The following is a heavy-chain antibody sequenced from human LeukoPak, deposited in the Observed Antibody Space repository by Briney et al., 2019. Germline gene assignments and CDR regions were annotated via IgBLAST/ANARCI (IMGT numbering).Heavy chain of an antibody. CDR3: ARGRWEVRFDS. CDR1: GGSFSGYHFFSGCY. D-gene: IGHD1-26*01. V-gene: IGHV4-34*01. CDR2: INHSGST. J-gene: IGHJ4*02. Sequence: SENLSLTCAVYGGSFSGYHFFSGCYWSWVRQPPGKGLEWIGEINHSGSTNYNPSLKSRVTISVDTSKNQFSLKLTSVTAADTAVYFCARGRWEVRFDSWGQGTLVTVSS.